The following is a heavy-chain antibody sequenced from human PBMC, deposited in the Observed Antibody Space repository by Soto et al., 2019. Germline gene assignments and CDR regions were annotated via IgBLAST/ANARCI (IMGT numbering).Heavy chain of an antibody. V-gene: IGHV3-7*05. CDR1: GFTFSTYW. CDR3: ATWRFGELGDGMVV. Sequence: EVQLVESGGGLVQPGGSLRLSCAASGFTFSTYWMIWVRQAPGKGLEWVANIKQDGTEKYYVDSVKGRFTISRDNAKNSLYLQMNSLRAEDTAVYYCATWRFGELGDGMVVWGQGTTVTVSS. D-gene: IGHD3-10*01. CDR2: IKQDGTEK. J-gene: IGHJ6*02.